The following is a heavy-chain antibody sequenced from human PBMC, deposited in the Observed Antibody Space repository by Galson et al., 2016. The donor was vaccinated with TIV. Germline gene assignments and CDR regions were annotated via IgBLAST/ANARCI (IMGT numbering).Heavy chain of an antibody. J-gene: IGHJ4*02. CDR3: ARVVLGGGSFYHLDS. V-gene: IGHV2-70*01. CDR1: GFSLTTPGMC. Sequence: PALVKPPQTLTLTCDFSGFSLTTPGMCVSWIRQPPGQAPEWLALIDWDDDKFYTTSLNTRLTISKDTSRDQVILRMTDMDPVDTATYFCARVVLGGGSFYHLDSWGQGTQVTVSS. D-gene: IGHD2-15*01. CDR2: IDWDDDK.